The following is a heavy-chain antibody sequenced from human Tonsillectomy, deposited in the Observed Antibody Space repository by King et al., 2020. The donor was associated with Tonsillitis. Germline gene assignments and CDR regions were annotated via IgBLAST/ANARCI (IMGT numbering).Heavy chain of an antibody. J-gene: IGHJ6*02. D-gene: IGHD3-3*01. CDR2: IIPIFGTA. V-gene: IGHV1-69*12. Sequence: QLVQSGAEVKKPGSSVKVSCKASGGTFSSYAISWVRQAPGQGLEWMGGIIPIFGTANYAQKFQGRVTITADESTSTAYMELSSLRSEDTAVYYCARELYYDFWSGQDHTGDYGMDVWGQGTTVTVSS. CDR3: ARELYYDFWSGQDHTGDYGMDV. CDR1: GGTFSSYA.